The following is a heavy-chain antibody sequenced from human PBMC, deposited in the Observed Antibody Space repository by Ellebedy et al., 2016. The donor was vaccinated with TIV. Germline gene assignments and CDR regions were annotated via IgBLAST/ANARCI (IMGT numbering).Heavy chain of an antibody. CDR1: GFTFSSYG. D-gene: IGHD3-22*01. V-gene: IGHV3-33*01. CDR2: IWYDGSNK. J-gene: IGHJ3*02. CDR3: ARDTYYYDSSGYSVDAFDI. Sequence: GESLKISCAASGFTFSSYGMHWVRQAPGKGLEWVAVIWYDGSNKYYADSVKGRFTISRDNSKNTLYLQMNSLRAEDTAVYYCARDTYYYDSSGYSVDAFDIWGQGTMVTVSS.